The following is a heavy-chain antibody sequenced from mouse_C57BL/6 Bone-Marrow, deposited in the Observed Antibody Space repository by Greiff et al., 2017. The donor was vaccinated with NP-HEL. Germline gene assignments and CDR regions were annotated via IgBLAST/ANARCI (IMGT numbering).Heavy chain of an antibody. J-gene: IGHJ1*03. D-gene: IGHD2-1*01. CDR2: IWTGGGT. CDR1: GFSLTSYA. CDR3: ARSPLYSGNYDWYFDV. Sequence: VMLVESGPGLVAPSQSLSITCTVSGFSLTSYAISWVRQPPGKGLEWLGVIWTGGGTNYNSALKSRTSIIKDNSKSQVFLKMNSLQTDDTARYYCARSPLYSGNYDWYFDVWGTGTTVTVSS. V-gene: IGHV2-9-1*01.